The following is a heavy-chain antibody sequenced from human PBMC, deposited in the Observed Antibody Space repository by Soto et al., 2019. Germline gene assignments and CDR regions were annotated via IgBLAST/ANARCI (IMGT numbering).Heavy chain of an antibody. CDR2: INHSGRT. Sequence: SEALCLTCAVYGGFFSASYWSWSRQPPGKGQERSGEINHSGRTNYNPSLKSRVTITVDTSKNQFSMKLSCVTAEDTAVYYCAFGRLSVTATTDIDMDAWGQGPTVTV. CDR1: GGFFSASY. J-gene: IGHJ6*02. V-gene: IGHV4-34*01. CDR3: AFGRLSVTATTDIDMDA. D-gene: IGHD6-25*01.